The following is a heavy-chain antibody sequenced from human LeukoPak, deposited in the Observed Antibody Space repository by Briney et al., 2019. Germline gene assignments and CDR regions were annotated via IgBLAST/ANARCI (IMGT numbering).Heavy chain of an antibody. J-gene: IGHJ4*02. CDR3: ASLSYYDLSGYFY. D-gene: IGHD3-22*01. CDR2: INPNSGGT. Sequence: ASVKVSCKASGYPFIGNYIHWVRQAPGQGLEWMGWINPNSGGTQYSQKFQGRVTLTRDTSITTGYMELSGLTSDDTAVYYCASLSYYDLSGYFYWGQGTLVTVSS. CDR1: GYPFIGNY. V-gene: IGHV1-2*02.